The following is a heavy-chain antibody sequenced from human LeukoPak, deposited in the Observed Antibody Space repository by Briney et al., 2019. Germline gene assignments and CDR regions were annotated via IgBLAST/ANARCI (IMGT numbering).Heavy chain of an antibody. D-gene: IGHD4-11*01. CDR3: ARSISYSNYVYYYYMDV. J-gene: IGHJ6*03. CDR2: IYYSGST. CDR1: GGSISSYY. Sequence: SETLSLTCTVSGGSISSYYWSWIRQPPGKGLEWIGYIYYSGSTNYNPSLKSRVTISVDTSKNQFSLKLSSVTAADTAVYYCARSISYSNYVYYYYMDVWGKGTTVTVSS. V-gene: IGHV4-59*01.